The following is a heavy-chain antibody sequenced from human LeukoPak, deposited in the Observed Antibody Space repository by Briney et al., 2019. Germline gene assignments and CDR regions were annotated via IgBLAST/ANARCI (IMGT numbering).Heavy chain of an antibody. J-gene: IGHJ1*01. CDR3: ARPVADSERYFQQ. Sequence: GESLKISCKGSGYSFTNYWIGWVPQMPGKGLEWMGIIYLDDSDTRYSPSFQGHVTISADKSISTAYLQWSSLKASDTAMYYCARPVADSERYFQQWGQGTLVTVSS. D-gene: IGHD6-19*01. CDR1: GYSFTNYW. V-gene: IGHV5-51*01. CDR2: IYLDDSDT.